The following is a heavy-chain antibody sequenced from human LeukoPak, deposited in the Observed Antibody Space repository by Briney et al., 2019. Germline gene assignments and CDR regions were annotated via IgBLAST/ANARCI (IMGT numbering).Heavy chain of an antibody. Sequence: GASVKVSCKASGGTFSSYAISWVRQAPGQGLEWMGGIIPIFGTANYAQKFQGRVTITADKSTSTAYMELSSLRSEDTAVYYCARALVPAAIAGWFDPWGQGTLVTVSS. V-gene: IGHV1-69*06. CDR1: GGTFSSYA. CDR2: IIPIFGTA. CDR3: ARALVPAAIAGWFDP. D-gene: IGHD2-2*02. J-gene: IGHJ5*02.